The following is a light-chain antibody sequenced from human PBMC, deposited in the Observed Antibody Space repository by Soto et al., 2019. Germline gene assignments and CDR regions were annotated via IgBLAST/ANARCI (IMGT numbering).Light chain of an antibody. CDR3: QQYCSPPRWT. CDR1: QSVSSSS. V-gene: IGKV3-20*01. Sequence: EIVLTQSPGTLSLSPGEIATLSFRASQSVSSSSLAWYQQKPGQSPRLLIYGASSSATGIPARFSGSGSGTDITRNISRLAPDEFAVYYGQQYCSPPRWTFGQGTKVEIK. CDR2: GAS. J-gene: IGKJ1*01.